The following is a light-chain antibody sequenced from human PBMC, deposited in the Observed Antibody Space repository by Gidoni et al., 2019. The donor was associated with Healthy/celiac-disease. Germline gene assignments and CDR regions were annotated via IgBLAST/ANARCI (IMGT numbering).Light chain of an antibody. CDR2: DVS. CDR3: SSYTSSSTSYVV. CDR1: SSDVGGYNY. Sequence: QSALTQPASVSGSPGQSITISCTGTSSDVGGYNYVSWHQQHPGKAPKLMIYDVSNRPSGVSNRFSGSKSGNTASLTISGLQAEDEADYYCSSYTSSSTSYVVFGGGTKLTVL. J-gene: IGLJ2*01. V-gene: IGLV2-14*01.